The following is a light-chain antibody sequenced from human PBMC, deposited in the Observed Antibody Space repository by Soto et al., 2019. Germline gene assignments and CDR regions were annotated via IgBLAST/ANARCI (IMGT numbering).Light chain of an antibody. Sequence: EIVMTQSPTTLSVSPGSRPTLSCRASQSVSSNLAWYQQKPGQAPRLLIYDASNRATGIPARFSGSGYGTEFNLTISSLQTDDFATYYCQHYNSYSEAFGQGTKVDIK. CDR1: QSVSSN. V-gene: IGKV3D-15*01. CDR3: QHYNSYSEA. J-gene: IGKJ1*01. CDR2: DAS.